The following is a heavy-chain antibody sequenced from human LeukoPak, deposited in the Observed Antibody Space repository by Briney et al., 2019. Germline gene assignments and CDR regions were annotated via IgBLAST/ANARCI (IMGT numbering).Heavy chain of an antibody. CDR3: ARIVDSGYGACDY. D-gene: IGHD5-12*01. J-gene: IGHJ4*02. CDR2: IYYSGST. Sequence: PSETLSLTCTVSGGSVSSGSYYWSWIRQPPGKGLEWIGYIYYSGSTNYNPSLKSRVTISVDTSKNQFSLKLSSVTAADTAVYYCARIVDSGYGACDYWGQGSLVTVSS. CDR1: GGSVSSGSYY. V-gene: IGHV4-61*01.